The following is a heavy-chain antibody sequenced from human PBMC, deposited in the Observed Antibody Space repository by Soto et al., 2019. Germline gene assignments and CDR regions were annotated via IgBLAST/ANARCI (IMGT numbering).Heavy chain of an antibody. J-gene: IGHJ3*02. V-gene: IGHV5-51*01. CDR3: ARGAGYSSSWYRAFDI. Sequence: GESLKISCKGSRYSFTSYWIGWVRQMPGKGLEWMGIIYPGDSDTRYSPSFQGQVTISADKSISTAYLQWSSLKASDTAMYYCARGAGYSSSWYRAFDIWGQGTMVTVSS. CDR1: RYSFTSYW. D-gene: IGHD6-13*01. CDR2: IYPGDSDT.